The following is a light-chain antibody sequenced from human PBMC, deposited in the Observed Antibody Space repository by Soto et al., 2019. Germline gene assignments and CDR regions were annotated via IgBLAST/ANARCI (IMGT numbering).Light chain of an antibody. Sequence: QFVLTQPASVSGSPGQSIAISCTGTSSDVGGYNYVSWYQQHPGKTPNLMIYDVSNRPSGVSNRFSGSKSGNTASLTISGLQAEDEADYYCSSYTSSSTWVLGGGTKLTVL. V-gene: IGLV2-14*01. CDR3: SSYTSSSTWV. CDR2: DVS. J-gene: IGLJ3*02. CDR1: SSDVGGYNY.